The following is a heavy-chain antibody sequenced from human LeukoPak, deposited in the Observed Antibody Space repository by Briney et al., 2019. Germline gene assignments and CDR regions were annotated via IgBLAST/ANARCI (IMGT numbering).Heavy chain of an antibody. J-gene: IGHJ4*02. CDR3: ARGAEATSSFFDY. Sequence: PGGSLRLSCAGSGFTFSSHMMNWVRQAPGKGLEWVSSISGSQTYIYYADSVKGRFTISRDNGKNSLFLQMDGLRAEDTAVYYCARGAEATSSFFDYWGQGIPVTVSS. D-gene: IGHD1-26*01. CDR2: ISGSQTYI. V-gene: IGHV3-21*06. CDR1: GFTFSSHM.